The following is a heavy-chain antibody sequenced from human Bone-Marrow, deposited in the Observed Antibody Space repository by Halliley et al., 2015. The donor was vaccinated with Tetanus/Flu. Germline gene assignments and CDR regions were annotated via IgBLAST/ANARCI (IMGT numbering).Heavy chain of an antibody. D-gene: IGHD2-21*02. J-gene: IGHJ5*02. CDR3: VRRAAGLPRRGNWFDP. V-gene: IGHV4-34*01. CDR2: T. Sequence: TNYNPSLKSRVTISVDTSKNQIYLDIVSVTAADTAVYYCVRRAAGLPRRGNWFDPWGQGTLVTVSS.